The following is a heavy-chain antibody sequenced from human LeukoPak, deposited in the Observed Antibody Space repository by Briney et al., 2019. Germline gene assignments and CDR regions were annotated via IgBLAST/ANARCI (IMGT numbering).Heavy chain of an antibody. CDR2: IGQDGSEN. Sequence: GGSLRLSCAASGFTLSDYYMSWIRQAPGKGLEWVASIGQDGSENYYVDSLKGRFTISRDNAKNSLYLQMNSLRVEDTAVYYCATGGGWYFDYWGQGALITASS. CDR1: GFTLSDYY. CDR3: ATGGGWYFDY. J-gene: IGHJ4*02. V-gene: IGHV3-7*01. D-gene: IGHD6-19*01.